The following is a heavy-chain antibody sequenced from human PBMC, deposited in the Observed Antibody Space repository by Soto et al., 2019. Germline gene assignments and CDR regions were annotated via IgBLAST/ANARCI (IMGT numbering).Heavy chain of an antibody. CDR2: IAGDGAST. D-gene: IGHD3-22*01. CDR3: AKRDSRGYYFFDY. CDR1: GFTFSHYA. J-gene: IGHJ4*02. V-gene: IGHV3-23*01. Sequence: EVHLLESGGGLVQPGGSLRLSCAASGFTFSHYALTWVRQAPGKGLEWVSGIAGDGASTYYADSVKGRFTISRDNSKNTLFLQMYSLRAEDTAVYHCAKRDSRGYYFFDYWGQGTLVTVSS.